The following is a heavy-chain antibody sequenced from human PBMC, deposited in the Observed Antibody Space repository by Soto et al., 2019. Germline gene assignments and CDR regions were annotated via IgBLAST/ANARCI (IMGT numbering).Heavy chain of an antibody. J-gene: IGHJ5*02. CDR3: AREGSITGTTPNWFDP. CDR1: GGSFSGYY. CDR2: INHSGST. D-gene: IGHD1-7*01. Sequence: PSGTLSLTCAVYGGSFSGYYWSWIRQPPGKGLEWIGEINHSGSTNYNPSLKSRVTISVDTSKNQFSLKLSSVTAADTAVYYCAREGSITGTTPNWFDPWGQGTLVPVSS. V-gene: IGHV4-34*01.